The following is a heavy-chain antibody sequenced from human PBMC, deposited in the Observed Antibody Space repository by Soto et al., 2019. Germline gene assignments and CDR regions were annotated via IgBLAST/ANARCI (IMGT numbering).Heavy chain of an antibody. J-gene: IGHJ6*02. CDR3: ATRIVGATHYYYGMDV. CDR1: GYSFTSYW. Sequence: PGESLKISCKGSGYSFTSYWIGWVRQMPGKGLEWMGIIYPGDSDTRYSPSFQGQVTISADKSISTAYLQWSSLKASDTAMYYCATRIVGATHYYYGMDVWGQGTTVTVSS. CDR2: IYPGDSDT. V-gene: IGHV5-51*01. D-gene: IGHD1-26*01.